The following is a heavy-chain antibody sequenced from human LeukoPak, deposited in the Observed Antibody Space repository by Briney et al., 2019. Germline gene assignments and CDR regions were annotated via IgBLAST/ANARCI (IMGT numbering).Heavy chain of an antibody. CDR1: GGSISGYY. CDR3: AREKPSIAAAFDAFDI. V-gene: IGHV4-59*01. CDR2: MYYSGST. Sequence: SETLSLTCTVSGGSISGYYWSWIRQPPGKGLEWIGYMYYSGSTNYNPSLKSRVTISVDTSKNQFSLKLSSVTAADTAVYYCAREKPSIAAAFDAFDIWGQGTMVTVSS. D-gene: IGHD6-13*01. J-gene: IGHJ3*02.